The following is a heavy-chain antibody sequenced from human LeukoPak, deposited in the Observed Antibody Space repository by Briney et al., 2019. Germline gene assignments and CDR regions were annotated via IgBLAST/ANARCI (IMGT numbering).Heavy chain of an antibody. Sequence: GGSLRLSCAASGFTFSSYAMSWVRQAPGKGLEWVSAISGSGGSTYYADSVKGRFTISRDNSKNTLYLQMNSLRAEDTAVYYCAKKTTGLLDYYYYYMDVWGKGTTVTLS. CDR1: GFTFSSYA. J-gene: IGHJ6*03. CDR3: AKKTTGLLDYYYYYMDV. D-gene: IGHD4-17*01. CDR2: ISGSGGST. V-gene: IGHV3-23*01.